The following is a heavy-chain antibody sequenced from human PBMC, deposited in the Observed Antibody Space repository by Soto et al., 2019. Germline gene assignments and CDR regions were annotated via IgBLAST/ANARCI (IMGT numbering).Heavy chain of an antibody. CDR3: ARDQCSTSCYTLIYYYYGMDV. CDR2: INPNSGGT. J-gene: IGHJ6*02. Sequence: QVQLVQSGAEVKKPGASVKVSCKASGYTFTGYYMHWVRQAPGQGLEWMGWINPNSGGTNYAQKFQGRVTMTRDTSISTAYMELSRLRSDDTAVYYCARDQCSTSCYTLIYYYYGMDVWGQGTTVTVSS. CDR1: GYTFTGYY. V-gene: IGHV1-2*02. D-gene: IGHD2-2*02.